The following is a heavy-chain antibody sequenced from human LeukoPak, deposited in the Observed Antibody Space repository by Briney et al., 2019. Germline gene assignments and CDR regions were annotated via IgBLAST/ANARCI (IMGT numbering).Heavy chain of an antibody. V-gene: IGHV4-61*02. Sequence: SETLSLTCTVSRGSISSGSYYWSWLRQPAGKGLEWIGRIYTSGSTNYNPSLKSRVTISGDASKNQFSLKLSSVTAADTAVYYCTRGSIFADYWGQGTLVTVSS. CDR1: RGSISSGSYY. D-gene: IGHD3-3*01. CDR3: TRGSIFADY. J-gene: IGHJ4*02. CDR2: IYTSGST.